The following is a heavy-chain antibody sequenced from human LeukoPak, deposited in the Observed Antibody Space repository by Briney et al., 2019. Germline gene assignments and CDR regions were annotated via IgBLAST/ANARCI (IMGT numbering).Heavy chain of an antibody. CDR2: IYYSGSA. CDR3: ARHRDYYGSGSYSFFDY. CDR1: GGSISSYY. J-gene: IGHJ4*01. Sequence: SETLSLTCTVSGGSISSYYWSWIRQPPGKGLEWIGYIYYSGSANYNPSLKSRVTISAATSKNQFSLKLSSVTAADTAVYYCARHRDYYGSGSYSFFDYWGHRTLLTVSS. D-gene: IGHD3-10*01. V-gene: IGHV4-59*08.